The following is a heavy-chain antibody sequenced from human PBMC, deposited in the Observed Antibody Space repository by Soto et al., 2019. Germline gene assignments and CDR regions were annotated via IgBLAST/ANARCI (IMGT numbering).Heavy chain of an antibody. J-gene: IGHJ5*02. CDR2: ISGSGGST. CDR3: AKDLDSSGCYRWFGP. D-gene: IGHD6-19*01. V-gene: IGHV3-23*01. CDR1: GFTFSSYA. Sequence: GGSLRLSCAASGFTFSSYAMSWVRQAPGKGLEWVSAISGSGGSTYYADSVKGRFTISRDNSKNTLYLQMNSLRAEDTAVYYCAKDLDSSGCYRWFGPWGEGTLVTDSS.